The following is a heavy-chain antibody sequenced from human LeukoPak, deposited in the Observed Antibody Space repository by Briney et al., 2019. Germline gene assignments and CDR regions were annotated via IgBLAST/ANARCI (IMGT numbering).Heavy chain of an antibody. Sequence: SETLSLTCTVSGGSVSRGSYYWSWIRQPPGKGLEWIGYIYYSGSTNYYPSLKSRVTISVDTSKNQFSLKLSSVTAADTAVYYCARGSGRDGYFDYWGQGTLVTVSS. J-gene: IGHJ4*02. CDR1: GGSVSRGSYY. V-gene: IGHV4-61*01. D-gene: IGHD2-15*01. CDR3: ARGSGRDGYFDY. CDR2: IYYSGST.